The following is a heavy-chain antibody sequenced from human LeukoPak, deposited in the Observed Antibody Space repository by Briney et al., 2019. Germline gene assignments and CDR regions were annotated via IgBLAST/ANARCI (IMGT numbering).Heavy chain of an antibody. D-gene: IGHD2-21*02. CDR1: GYTSTSYG. J-gene: IGHJ3*02. CDR2: ISAYNGNT. Sequence: ASVKVSCKASGYTSTSYGISWVRQAPGQGLEWMGWISAYNGNTNYAQKFQGRVTMTRDMSTSTVYMELSSLRSEDTAVYYCARDVGHIVVVTAMPGAFDIWGQGTMVTVSS. V-gene: IGHV1-18*01. CDR3: ARDVGHIVVVTAMPGAFDI.